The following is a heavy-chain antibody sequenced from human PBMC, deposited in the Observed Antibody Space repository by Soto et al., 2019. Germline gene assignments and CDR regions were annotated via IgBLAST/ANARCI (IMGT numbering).Heavy chain of an antibody. Sequence: ASVKVSCKASGYTFTSHYIHWVRQAPGQGLEWMGKINPSGGSTNYAQKYQGRVTMTRDTSTSTVYMELSSLRSEDTAVYYCARDSHDYNWFDPWGQGTLVTVSS. CDR3: ARDSHDYNWFDP. J-gene: IGHJ5*02. CDR1: GYTFTSHY. CDR2: INPSGGST. V-gene: IGHV1-46*01. D-gene: IGHD1-1*01.